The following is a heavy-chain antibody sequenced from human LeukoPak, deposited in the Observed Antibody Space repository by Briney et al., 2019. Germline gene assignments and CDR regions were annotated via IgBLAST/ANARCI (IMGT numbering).Heavy chain of an antibody. CDR1: GDSITSGTYY. J-gene: IGHJ5*02. V-gene: IGHV4-39*01. D-gene: IGHD6-19*01. CDR2: IYYGGTT. Sequence: PSETLSLTCTVSGDSITSGTYYWGWIRKTPGKGLEWTESIYYGGTTYYNPSLKSRVTISVDTSKNQFSLKVNSVTAADTAMCYCAKSRVNSGWYNWFDPWGQGTLVTVSS. CDR3: AKSRVNSGWYNWFDP.